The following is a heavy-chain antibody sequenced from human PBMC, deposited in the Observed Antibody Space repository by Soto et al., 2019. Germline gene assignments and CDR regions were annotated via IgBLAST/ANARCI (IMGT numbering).Heavy chain of an antibody. J-gene: IGHJ4*02. CDR2: IYYSGST. V-gene: IGHV4-31*03. Sequence: QVQLQESGPGLVKPSQTLSLTCTVSGGSISSGGYYWSWIRQHPGKGLEYIGYIYYSGSTYYNPSLKSRVAISVDTSKNQFSLKLTSVTAAETAVYYCAAEVGFGPLFEHWGQATLVTVSS. CDR1: GGSISSGGYY. D-gene: IGHD3-3*01. CDR3: AAEVGFGPLFEH.